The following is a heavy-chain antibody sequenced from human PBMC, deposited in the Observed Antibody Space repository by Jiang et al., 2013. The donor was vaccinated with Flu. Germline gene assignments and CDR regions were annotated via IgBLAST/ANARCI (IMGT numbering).Heavy chain of an antibody. CDR3: AREADSSGYYY. J-gene: IGHJ4*02. D-gene: IGHD3-22*01. CDR2: IIPILGIA. Sequence: SSVKVSCKASGGTFSSYAISWVRQAPGQGLEWMGRIIPILGIANYAQKFQGRVTITADKSTSTAYMELSSLRSEDTAVYYCAREADSSGYYYWGQGTLVTVSS. CDR1: GGTFSSYA. V-gene: IGHV1-69*04.